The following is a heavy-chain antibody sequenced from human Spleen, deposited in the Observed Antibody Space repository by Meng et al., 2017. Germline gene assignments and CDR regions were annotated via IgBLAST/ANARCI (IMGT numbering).Heavy chain of an antibody. CDR2: MNEDGTTI. D-gene: IGHD4-23*01. J-gene: IGHJ4*02. V-gene: IGHV3-74*01. CDR3: VRDFGGNSDY. Sequence: EGPVVESGGGLVQPGGYLRLSCAASGFTFSSFSMHWVRQAPGKVLVWVSRMNEDGTTIDYAGSVRGRFTIYRDSARNTLYLQMNYLRAEDTAVYYCVRDFGGNSDYWGQGALVTVSS. CDR1: GFTFSSFS.